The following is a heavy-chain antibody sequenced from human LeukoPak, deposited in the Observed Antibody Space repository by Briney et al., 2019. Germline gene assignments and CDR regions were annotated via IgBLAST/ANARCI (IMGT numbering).Heavy chain of an antibody. D-gene: IGHD1-26*01. Sequence: GGSLRLSCAASGFTFSSYAMSWVRQAPGKGLEWVSAISGSGGSTYYADSVKGRFTISRDNSKNTLYMQMNSLRAEDTAVYYCAKSSYDGSYYEPFDYCGQGTLVTVSS. J-gene: IGHJ4*02. CDR3: AKSSYDGSYYEPFDY. V-gene: IGHV3-23*01. CDR1: GFTFSSYA. CDR2: ISGSGGST.